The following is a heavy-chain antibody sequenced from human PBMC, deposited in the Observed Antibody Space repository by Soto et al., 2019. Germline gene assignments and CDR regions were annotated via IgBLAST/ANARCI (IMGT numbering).Heavy chain of an antibody. J-gene: IGHJ5*01. CDR3: ARQTTYSSSWYDY. CDR1: GGSISNYY. D-gene: IGHD6-13*01. CDR2: IYTSGTT. V-gene: IGHV4-4*07. Sequence: LSLTCTVSGGSISNYYWTWIRQPAGKGLEWIGRIYTSGTTNYNPSLKSRVTMSVDTSKNQFSLKLSSVTAADTALYYCARQTTYSSSWYDYWGHGTLVTVSS.